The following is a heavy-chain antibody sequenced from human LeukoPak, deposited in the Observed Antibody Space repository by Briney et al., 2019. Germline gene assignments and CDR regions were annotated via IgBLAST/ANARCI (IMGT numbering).Heavy chain of an antibody. D-gene: IGHD3-22*01. CDR2: ISGSGDNT. Sequence: GGSLRLSCAASGFTFSSYAMSWVRQAPGKGLEWVSGISGSGDNTYYADSVKGRFTISRDNSKNTLYVRVNSLGTEDTAAYYCAKGSYYDSSGSFYFDYWGQGTLVTVSS. CDR1: GFTFSSYA. V-gene: IGHV3-23*01. CDR3: AKGSYYDSSGSFYFDY. J-gene: IGHJ4*02.